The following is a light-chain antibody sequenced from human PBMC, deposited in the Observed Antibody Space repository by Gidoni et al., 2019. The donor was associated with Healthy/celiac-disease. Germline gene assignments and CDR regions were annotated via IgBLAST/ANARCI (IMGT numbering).Light chain of an antibody. V-gene: IGKV2-28*01. CDR2: LGS. CDR3: MQALQTPPT. Sequence: IVMTQSPLSLRVTPGEPASISCRSSQSLLHSNEYNYLAWYLQKPGQSPQLLIYLGSERASGVPDRFSGSGSGTDFTLKISRVEAEDVGVYYCMQALQTPPTFXPXTKVXIK. CDR1: QSLLHSNEYNY. J-gene: IGKJ3*01.